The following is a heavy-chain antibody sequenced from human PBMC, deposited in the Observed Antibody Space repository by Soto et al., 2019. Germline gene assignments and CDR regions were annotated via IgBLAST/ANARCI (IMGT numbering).Heavy chain of an antibody. CDR1: SGSLSSGDYY. Sequence: LSLTCSVSSGSLSSGDYYWTWIRQHPGKGLEWVGDLYYSGDTRYNPSLRSRLSISVDTSKNQFSLKLTSVTAADTAVYYCAIAYYDYIRGYSFDYWGQGALVT. V-gene: IGHV4-31*03. CDR2: LYYSGDT. D-gene: IGHD3-16*01. J-gene: IGHJ4*02. CDR3: AIAYYDYIRGYSFDY.